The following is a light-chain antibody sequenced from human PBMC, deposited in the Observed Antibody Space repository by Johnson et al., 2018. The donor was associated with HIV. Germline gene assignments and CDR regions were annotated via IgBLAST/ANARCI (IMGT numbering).Light chain of an antibody. Sequence: QSVLTQPPSASAAPGQKVTISCSGSSSNIGTNYVSWYQQFPGTAPKLLIYENNKRPSGIPDRFSGSKSGTSATLDITGLQTGDEADYYCASWDRSLTVGTVFGPGTRVTVL. J-gene: IGLJ1*01. CDR2: ENN. CDR1: SSNIGTNY. CDR3: ASWDRSLTVGTV. V-gene: IGLV1-51*02.